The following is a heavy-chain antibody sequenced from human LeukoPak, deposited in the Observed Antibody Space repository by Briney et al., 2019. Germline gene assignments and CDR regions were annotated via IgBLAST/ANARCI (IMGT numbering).Heavy chain of an antibody. CDR1: GFTFSSYG. CDR2: ISSSSSTI. Sequence: GGSLRLSCAASGFTFSSYGINWVRQAPGKGLEWVSYISSSSSTIYYADSVKGRFSISRDNSKNTLYLQMNSLRDDDTAIYYCVKDSSYRHVAAEGYCDFWGQGTLVTVSS. V-gene: IGHV3-48*02. D-gene: IGHD6-13*01. CDR3: VKDSSYRHVAAEGYCDF. J-gene: IGHJ4*02.